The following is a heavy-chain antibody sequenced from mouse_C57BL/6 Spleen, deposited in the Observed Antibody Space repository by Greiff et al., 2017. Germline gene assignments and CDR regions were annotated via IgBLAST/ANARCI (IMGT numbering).Heavy chain of an antibody. CDR2: IRNKANGYTT. CDR3: ARPLEGYAMDY. V-gene: IGHV7-3*01. Sequence: EVQLVESGGGLVQPGGSLSLSCAASGFTFTDYYMSWVRQPPGKALEWLGFIRNKANGYTTEYSASVKGRFTISRDNSQSILYLQMNALRAEDSATYYCARPLEGYAMDYWGQGTSVTVSS. CDR1: GFTFTDYY. D-gene: IGHD1-2*01. J-gene: IGHJ4*01.